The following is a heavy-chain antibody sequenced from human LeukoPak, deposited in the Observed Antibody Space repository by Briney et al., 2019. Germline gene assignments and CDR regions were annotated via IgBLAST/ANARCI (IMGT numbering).Heavy chain of an antibody. D-gene: IGHD3-10*01. Sequence: GGSLRLSCAASGFTFRNYWMSWVRQAAGKGLEWVANIKQDGSKKNYLDSVKGRFTISRDNSQNSLYLQMNSLRVEDTAVYYCAGRSGSFDQWGQGTLVTVSS. J-gene: IGHJ4*02. CDR2: IKQDGSKK. V-gene: IGHV3-7*01. CDR3: AGRSGSFDQ. CDR1: GFTFRNYW.